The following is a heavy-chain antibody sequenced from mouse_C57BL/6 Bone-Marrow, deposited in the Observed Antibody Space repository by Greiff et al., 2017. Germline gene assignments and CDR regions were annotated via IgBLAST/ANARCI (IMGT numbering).Heavy chain of an antibody. V-gene: IGHV1-54*01. CDR2: INPGSGGT. Sequence: VQLQQSGAELVRPGTSVKVSCKASGYAFTNYLIEWVKQRPGQGLEWIGVINPGSGGTNYNEKFKGKATLTADKSSSTAYMQLSSLTSEDSAVYFCARCGYSYFDYWGQGTTLTVSS. CDR3: ARCGYSYFDY. CDR1: GYAFTNYL. J-gene: IGHJ2*01. D-gene: IGHD1-2*01.